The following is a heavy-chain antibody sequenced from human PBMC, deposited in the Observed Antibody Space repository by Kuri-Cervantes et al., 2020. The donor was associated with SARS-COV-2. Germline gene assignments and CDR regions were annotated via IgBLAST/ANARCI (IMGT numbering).Heavy chain of an antibody. J-gene: IGHJ4*02. CDR2: ISYDGSNK. D-gene: IGHD6-19*01. CDR1: GFTFSSYA. Sequence: GESLKISCAASGFTFSSYAMHWVRQAPGKGLEWVAVISYDGSNKYYADSVKGRFTISRDNSKNTLYLQMNSLRAEDTAVYYCAKDTEYSSCWYYFDYWGQGTLVTVSS. V-gene: IGHV3-30-3*01. CDR3: AKDTEYSSCWYYFDY.